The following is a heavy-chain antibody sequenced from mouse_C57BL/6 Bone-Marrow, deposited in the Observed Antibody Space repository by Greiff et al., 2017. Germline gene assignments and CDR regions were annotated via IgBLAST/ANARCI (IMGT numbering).Heavy chain of an antibody. CDR2: IRSKSNNYAT. CDR3: VSLAYFLMDY. D-gene: IGHD2-10*01. Sequence: EVQLVESGGGLVQPKGSLKLSCAASGFSFNTYAMNWVRQAPGKGLEWVARIRSKSNNYATYYADSVKDRFTISRDDSESMLYLQMNNLKTEDTAMYYCVSLAYFLMDYWGQGTSVTVSS. J-gene: IGHJ4*01. CDR1: GFSFNTYA. V-gene: IGHV10-1*01.